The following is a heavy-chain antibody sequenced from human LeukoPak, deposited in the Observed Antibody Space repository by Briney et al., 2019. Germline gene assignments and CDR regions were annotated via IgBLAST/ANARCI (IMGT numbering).Heavy chain of an antibody. V-gene: IGHV1-46*01. CDR2: ISPSGGST. J-gene: IGHJ3*02. Sequence: ASVKVSCKASGGTFSSYAISWVRQAPGQGLEWMGIISPSGGSTSYAQEFQGRVTMTRDTSTSTVYMELSSLRSEDTAVYYCGRVTLYAFDIWGQGTMVTVSS. D-gene: IGHD4-23*01. CDR1: GGTFSSYA. CDR3: GRVTLYAFDI.